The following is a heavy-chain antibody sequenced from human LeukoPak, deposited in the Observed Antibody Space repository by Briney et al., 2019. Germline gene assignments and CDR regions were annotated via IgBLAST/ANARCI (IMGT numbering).Heavy chain of an antibody. CDR3: ARGKVGYCSSTSCYLENYYYYYYMDV. J-gene: IGHJ6*03. CDR2: IYTSGST. CDR1: GGSISSYY. V-gene: IGHV4-4*07. D-gene: IGHD2-2*01. Sequence: SETLSLTCTVSGGSISSYYWSWIRQPAGKGLEWIGRIYTSGSTNYNPSLKSRVTMSVDTSKNQFSLKLSSVTAADTAVYYCARGKVGYCSSTSCYLENYYYYYYMDVWGKGTTVTISS.